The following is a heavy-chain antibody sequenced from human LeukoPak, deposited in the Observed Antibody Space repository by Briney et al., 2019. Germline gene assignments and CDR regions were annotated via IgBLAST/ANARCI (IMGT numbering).Heavy chain of an antibody. D-gene: IGHD2-15*01. J-gene: IGHJ5*02. CDR1: GGSFSGYY. CDR3: AREGGYLERYCSGGSCYPNWFDP. V-gene: IGHV4-34*01. CDR2: INHSGST. Sequence: PSGTLSLTCAVYGGSFSGYYWSWIRQPPGKGLEWIGEINHSGSTNYNPSLKSRVTISVDTSKNQFSLKLSSVTAADTAVYYCAREGGYLERYCSGGSCYPNWFDPWGQGTLVTASS.